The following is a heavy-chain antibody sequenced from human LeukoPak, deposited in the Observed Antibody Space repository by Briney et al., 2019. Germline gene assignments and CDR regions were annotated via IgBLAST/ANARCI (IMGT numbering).Heavy chain of an antibody. Sequence: PSETLSLTCAVYGGSFSGYYWSWIRQPPGKGLEWIGEINHSGSTNYNPSLKSRVTISVDTSKNQFSLKLSSVTAADTAVYYCAGNGLTTVTTDYYGMDVWGQGTTVTVSS. CDR1: GGSFSGYY. CDR2: INHSGST. CDR3: AGNGLTTVTTDYYGMDV. D-gene: IGHD4-4*01. J-gene: IGHJ6*02. V-gene: IGHV4-34*01.